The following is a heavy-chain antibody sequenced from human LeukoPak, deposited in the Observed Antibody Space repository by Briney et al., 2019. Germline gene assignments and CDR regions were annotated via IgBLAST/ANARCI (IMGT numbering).Heavy chain of an antibody. Sequence: GASVKVSCKASGYTFTSYAMNWVRQAPGQGLEWMGWINPNSGGTNYAQKFQGRVTMTRDTSISTAYMELSRLRSDDTAVYYCARTVLRYFDWLFANGAFDIWGQGTMVTVSS. CDR1: GYTFTSYA. D-gene: IGHD3-9*01. CDR3: ARTVLRYFDWLFANGAFDI. V-gene: IGHV1-2*02. J-gene: IGHJ3*02. CDR2: INPNSGGT.